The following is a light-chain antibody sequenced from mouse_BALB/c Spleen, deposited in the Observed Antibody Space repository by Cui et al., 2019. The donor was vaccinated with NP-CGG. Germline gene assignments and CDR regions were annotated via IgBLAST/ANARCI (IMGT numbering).Light chain of an antibody. J-gene: IGLJ1*01. V-gene: IGLV1*01. Sequence: QAVVTQESALTTSPGETVTLTCRSSTGAVTTSNYANWVQEKPAHLFTGLIGGTNNRAPGVPARFSGSLIGDKAALTITGAQTEDEAIYFCALWYSNHWVFSGGTKLTVL. CDR3: ALWYSNHWV. CDR1: TGAVTTSNY. CDR2: GTN.